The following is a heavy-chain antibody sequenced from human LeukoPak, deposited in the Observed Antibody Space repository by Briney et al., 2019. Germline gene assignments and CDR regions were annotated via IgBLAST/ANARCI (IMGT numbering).Heavy chain of an antibody. D-gene: IGHD3-16*01. V-gene: IGHV4-34*01. CDR2: INHSGST. CDR1: GGSFSGYY. CDR3: ARFTPQGYGWGGYNRFDP. Sequence: SETLSLTCAVYGGSFSGYYWSWIRQPPGKGLEWIGEINHSGSTNYNPSLKSRVTISVDTSKNQFSLNLTSVTAADTAVYYCARFTPQGYGWGGYNRFDPWGQGTLVTVSS. J-gene: IGHJ5*02.